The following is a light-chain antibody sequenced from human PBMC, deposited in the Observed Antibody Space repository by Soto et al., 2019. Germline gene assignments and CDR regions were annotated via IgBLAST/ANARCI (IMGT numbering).Light chain of an antibody. CDR3: CSYAGSISRV. Sequence: QSVLTQPPSASGTPGQRVTISCSGSSSNIGSNTVNWYQQLPGTAPKLLIYSNNQRPSGVPDRFSGSKSGTSASLAISGLQSEDEADYYCCSYAGSISRVFGTGTKVTVL. V-gene: IGLV1-44*01. J-gene: IGLJ1*01. CDR1: SSNIGSNT. CDR2: SNN.